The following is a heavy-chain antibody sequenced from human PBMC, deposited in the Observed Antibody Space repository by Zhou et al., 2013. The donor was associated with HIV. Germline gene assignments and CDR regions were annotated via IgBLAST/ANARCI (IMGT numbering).Heavy chain of an antibody. V-gene: IGHV1-46*01. CDR2: INPSGGST. J-gene: IGHJ1*01. Sequence: QVQLVQSGAEVKKPGASVKISCRASGYTFTTYYMHWVRQAPGLGPEWMGIINPSGGSTDYAQNFQGRVTMSRDTSTSTVYMELSSLTSEDTAVYYCARGEGAAGGPKYLPARGGPGTRGHRLL. CDR1: GYTFTTYY. D-gene: IGHD6-13*01. CDR3: ARGEGAAGGPKYLPAR.